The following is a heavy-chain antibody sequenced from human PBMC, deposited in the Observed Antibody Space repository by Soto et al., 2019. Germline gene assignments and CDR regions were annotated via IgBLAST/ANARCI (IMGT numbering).Heavy chain of an antibody. CDR1: GFTFSSYS. Sequence: QVQLVESGGGVVQPGTSLRLSCVASGFTFSSYSIHWVRQAPGKGLEWLAVASFDGVTTYYADSVRGRFFISRDDSTNRVNVKMNSLKIEATVVYSWGRGGITGRILLPCFAPGGPGTLFTVSS. CDR2: ASFDGVTT. D-gene: IGHD1-26*01. V-gene: IGHV3-30-3*01. CDR3: GRGGITGRILLPCFAP. J-gene: IGHJ5*02.